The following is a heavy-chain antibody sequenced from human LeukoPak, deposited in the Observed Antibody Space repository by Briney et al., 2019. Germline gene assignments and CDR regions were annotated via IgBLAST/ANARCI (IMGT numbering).Heavy chain of an antibody. Sequence: GGSLRLSCAASGFTFSSYSMNWVRQAPGKGLEWVSSISSSSSYIYYADSVKGRFTISRDNAKNSLYLQMNSLEAEDTAVYYCAREIEYCSGGSCYPGGYFDYWGQGTLVTVSS. V-gene: IGHV3-21*01. J-gene: IGHJ4*02. D-gene: IGHD2-15*01. CDR1: GFTFSSYS. CDR3: AREIEYCSGGSCYPGGYFDY. CDR2: ISSSSSYI.